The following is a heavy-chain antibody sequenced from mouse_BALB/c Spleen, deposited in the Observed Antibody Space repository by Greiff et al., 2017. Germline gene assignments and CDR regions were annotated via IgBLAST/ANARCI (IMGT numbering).Heavy chain of an antibody. J-gene: IGHJ2*01. V-gene: IGHV1-15*01. Sequence: VQLQQSGAELVRPGASVTLSCKASGYTFTDYEMHWVKQTPVHGLEWIGAIDPETGGTAYNQKFKGKATLTADKSSSTAYMELSSLTSEDSAVYYCTRRDGNYAYWGQGTTLTVSS. D-gene: IGHD2-1*01. CDR3: TRRDGNYAY. CDR1: GYTFTDYE. CDR2: IDPETGGT.